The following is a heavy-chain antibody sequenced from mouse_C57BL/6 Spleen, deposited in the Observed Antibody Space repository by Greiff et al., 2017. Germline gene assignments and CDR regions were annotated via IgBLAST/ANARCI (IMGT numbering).Heavy chain of an antibody. CDR2: IYPGSGST. V-gene: IGHV1-55*01. CDR3: ARDDYSYFDY. D-gene: IGHD2-4*01. CDR1: GYTFTSYW. J-gene: IGHJ2*01. Sequence: QVQLKQPGAELVKPGASVKLSCKASGYTFTSYWITWVKQRPGQGLEWIGDIYPGSGSTNYNEKFKGKATLTVDTSSSTAYMQLSSLTSEDSAVXYCARDDYSYFDYWGKGTTVTVSS.